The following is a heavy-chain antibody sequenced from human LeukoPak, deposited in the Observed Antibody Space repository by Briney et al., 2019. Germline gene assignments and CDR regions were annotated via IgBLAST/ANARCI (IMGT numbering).Heavy chain of an antibody. CDR3: ATGYCSGGSCHHSPDYYYYYMDV. CDR1: GYTLTELS. D-gene: IGHD2-15*01. CDR2: FDPEDGET. Sequence: ASVKVSCKVSGYTLTELSMHWVRQAPGKGLEWMGGFDPEDGETIYAQKFQGRVTMTEDTSTDTAYMELSSLRSEDTAVYYCATGYCSGGSCHHSPDYYYYYMDVWGKGTTVTISS. J-gene: IGHJ6*03. V-gene: IGHV1-24*01.